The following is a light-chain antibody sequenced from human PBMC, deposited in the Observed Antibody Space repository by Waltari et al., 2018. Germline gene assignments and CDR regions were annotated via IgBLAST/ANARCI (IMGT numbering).Light chain of an antibody. CDR1: YSIDTF. Sequence: IQMTQSPSSLSAFVGDRVTITFRSSYSIDTFLNWYQHTPGKATKVLIYGASTLQSGVPSRFSGSGSGTDFTLTISSRQPEDFATYYCQESYGLPYTFGQGTKLEIK. V-gene: IGKV1-39*01. CDR2: GAS. CDR3: QESYGLPYT. J-gene: IGKJ2*01.